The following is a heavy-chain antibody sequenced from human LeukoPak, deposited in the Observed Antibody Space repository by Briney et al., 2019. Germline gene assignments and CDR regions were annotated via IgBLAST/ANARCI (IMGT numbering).Heavy chain of an antibody. CDR2: VNTKGET. V-gene: IGHV4-4*09. Sequence: SETLSLTCTVSGVSMSAYQWSWVRQSPEKGLEWIGCVNTKGETSYNPSLKSRVTTSVDTSKSQFSLRLTSATAADTAVYYCATSNDAKIAPFDHWGQGAPVTVSS. CDR1: GVSMSAYQ. CDR3: ATSNDAKIAPFDH. D-gene: IGHD2-21*01. J-gene: IGHJ4*02.